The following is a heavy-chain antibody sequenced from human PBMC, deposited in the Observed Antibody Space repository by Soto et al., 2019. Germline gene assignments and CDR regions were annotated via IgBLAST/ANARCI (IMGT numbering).Heavy chain of an antibody. Sequence: QVHVVESGGGVVQPGRSLRLSCAVSGFTFSDHAMHWVRQAPGKGLDWVAAISYDGSKKDYADSVKGRFNMSRDNSKNTLFLQMNSLRAEDTAVYYCAKDKYFYDSSGDTLDYWGQGTLVIVSS. V-gene: IGHV3-30*18. J-gene: IGHJ4*02. CDR3: AKDKYFYDSSGDTLDY. CDR1: GFTFSDHA. D-gene: IGHD3-22*01. CDR2: ISYDGSKK.